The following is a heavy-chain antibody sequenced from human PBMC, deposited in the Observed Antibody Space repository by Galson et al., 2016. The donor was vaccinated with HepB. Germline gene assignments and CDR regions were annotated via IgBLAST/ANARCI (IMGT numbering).Heavy chain of an antibody. V-gene: IGHV4-31*03. CDR2: IYYSGST. CDR3: ARYSGRGYYFDY. D-gene: IGHD6-25*01. J-gene: IGHJ4*02. Sequence: TLSPTCTVSGGSISSGDYYWSWIRQHPGKGLEWIGCIYYSGSTYYNPSLKSRLAISAETSKNQFSLKLTSVTAADTAVYSCARYSGRGYYFDYWGQGTLVTVSS. CDR1: GGSISSGDYY.